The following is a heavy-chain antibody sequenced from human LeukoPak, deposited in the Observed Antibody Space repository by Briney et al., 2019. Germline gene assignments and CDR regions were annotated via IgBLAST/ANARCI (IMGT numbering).Heavy chain of an antibody. V-gene: IGHV3-49*04. D-gene: IGHD4-11*01. CDR1: GFTFGDYA. Sequence: PGGSLRLSCTASGFTFGDYALPWVRQAPGKGLEWVAYIRSTSYGGTPEHAASVKSRFTISRDDSKGVAYLQMSTLKSEYTGVYYCARDPQADYYFDLWGRGTLVTVSS. CDR2: IRSTSYGGTP. J-gene: IGHJ2*01. CDR3: ARDPQADYYFDL.